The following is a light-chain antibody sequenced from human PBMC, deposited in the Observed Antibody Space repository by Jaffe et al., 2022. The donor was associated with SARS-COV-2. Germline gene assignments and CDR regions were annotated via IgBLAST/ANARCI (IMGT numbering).Light chain of an antibody. J-gene: IGLJ1*01. Sequence: QSALTQPPSASGSPGQSVTISCTGTSSDVGAYNYVSWYQQHPGKAPKLIISEVSKRPSGVPDRFSGSKSGNTASLTVSGLQTEDEAEYYCSSFAGVDTLVYVFGTGTKVTVL. CDR2: EVS. CDR1: SSDVGAYNY. V-gene: IGLV2-8*01. CDR3: SSFAGVDTLVYV.